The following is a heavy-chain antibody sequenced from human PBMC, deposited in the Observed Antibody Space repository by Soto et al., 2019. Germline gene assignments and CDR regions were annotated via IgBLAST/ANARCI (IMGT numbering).Heavy chain of an antibody. CDR1: GFVFKDSS. D-gene: IGHD3-10*01. CDR2: IRDRAYSYAT. CDR3: TRLISAAHYY. J-gene: IGHJ4*02. V-gene: IGHV3-73*01. Sequence: EVLLVESGGGMVQPGGSLKLSCAASGFVFKDSSIHWVRQASGKGLEWVGRIRDRAYSYATAYAESVKGRFTISRDDSNNTAYLQMSGLKTEDTAIYYCTRLISAAHYYWGQGTLVTVSS.